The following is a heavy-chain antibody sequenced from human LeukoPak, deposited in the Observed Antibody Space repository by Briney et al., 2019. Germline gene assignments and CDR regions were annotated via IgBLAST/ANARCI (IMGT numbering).Heavy chain of an antibody. V-gene: IGHV3-30*02. Sequence: PGGSLRLSCAASGFTFNSFGMHWVRQAPGKGLEWVAFIGSDGSEKFYGDSLKGRVTISRDNSKKILYLQMNSARLEDTAVYYCAKDRPAGVSDTPAFDHWGQGTLVIVSS. D-gene: IGHD2-2*01. J-gene: IGHJ4*02. CDR1: GFTFNSFG. CDR2: IGSDGSEK. CDR3: AKDRPAGVSDTPAFDH.